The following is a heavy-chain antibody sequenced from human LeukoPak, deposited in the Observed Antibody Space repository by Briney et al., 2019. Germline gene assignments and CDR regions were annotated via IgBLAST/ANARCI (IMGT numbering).Heavy chain of an antibody. CDR2: ISGSGGST. Sequence: GGSLRLSCAASGFTFSGYAMSWVRQAPGKGLEWVSAISGSGGSTYYADSVKGRFTISRDNSKNTLYLQMNSLRAEDTAVYYCAKGSAYYYDSSGEVDAFDIWGQGTMVTVSS. CDR3: AKGSAYYYDSSGEVDAFDI. V-gene: IGHV3-23*01. J-gene: IGHJ3*02. D-gene: IGHD3-22*01. CDR1: GFTFSGYA.